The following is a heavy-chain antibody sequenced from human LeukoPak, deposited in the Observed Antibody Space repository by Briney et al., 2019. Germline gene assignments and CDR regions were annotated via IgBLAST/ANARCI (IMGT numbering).Heavy chain of an antibody. D-gene: IGHD6-13*01. CDR2: IWYDGSNK. Sequence: GGSLRLSCAASGFTFSSYGMHWVRQAPGKGLEWVAVIWYDGSNKYYADSVKGRFTISRDNSKNTLYLQMNSLRAEDTAVYYCARVAFSSWPYYYYGMDVWGQGTTVTVSS. CDR1: GFTFSSYG. J-gene: IGHJ6*02. V-gene: IGHV3-33*01. CDR3: ARVAFSSWPYYYYGMDV.